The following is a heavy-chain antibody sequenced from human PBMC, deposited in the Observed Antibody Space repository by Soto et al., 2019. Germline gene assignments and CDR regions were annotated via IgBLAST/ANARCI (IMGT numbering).Heavy chain of an antibody. J-gene: IGHJ4*02. CDR2: IYHSGST. D-gene: IGHD6-19*01. CDR3: ARVGVASSGWYSFDY. CDR1: GGSISSSNW. V-gene: IGHV4-4*02. Sequence: KASETLSLTCAVSGGSISSSNWWSWVRQPPGKGLEWIGEIYHSGSTNYNPSLKSRVTISVDKSKNQFSLKLSSVTAADTAVYYCARVGVASSGWYSFDYWGQGTLVTVSS.